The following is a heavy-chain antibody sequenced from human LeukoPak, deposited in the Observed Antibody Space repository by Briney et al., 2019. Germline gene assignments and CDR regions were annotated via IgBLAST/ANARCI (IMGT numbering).Heavy chain of an antibody. CDR3: AREPGIGYAFDI. J-gene: IGHJ3*02. Sequence: GGTLRLSCVVSGFTFSSSWMTWVRQAPGKGLEWVANIKQDGSETHYVDSVKGRFTISRDNAKNSLYLQMNSLRAEDTAVYYCAREPGIGYAFDIWGHGTVVTVFS. D-gene: IGHD2/OR15-2a*01. CDR1: GFTFSSSW. CDR2: IKQDGSET. V-gene: IGHV3-7*01.